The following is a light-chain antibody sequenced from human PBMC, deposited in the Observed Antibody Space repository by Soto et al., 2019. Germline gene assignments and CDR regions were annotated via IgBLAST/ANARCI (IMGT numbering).Light chain of an antibody. CDR2: AAS. CDR1: RSVASSY. V-gene: IGKV3-20*01. J-gene: IGKJ2*01. Sequence: EIVLTQSPATRSLSPGERATLSCRASRSVASSYLAWYQHKPGQAPRLLIYAASSRATGIPVRFIGSGSGTDFTLTISRLETDDSAVYYCHQYYFSPPYTFGHGTKLEIK. CDR3: HQYYFSPPYT.